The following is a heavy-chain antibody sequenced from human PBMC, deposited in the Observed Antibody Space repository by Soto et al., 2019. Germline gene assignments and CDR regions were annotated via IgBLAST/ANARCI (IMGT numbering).Heavy chain of an antibody. Sequence: QVQLVQSGAEVKKPGSSVKVSCKASGDNFSTYPISWVRQAHGQGLEWMGGIIPIYVTANDAQKFRGRVTITADERTRTSYMELTNLRSEDTAVYYCARDRGARGDFWGQGTLVTVSS. CDR1: GDNFSTYP. CDR2: IIPIYVTA. D-gene: IGHD3-10*01. J-gene: IGHJ4*02. V-gene: IGHV1-69*01. CDR3: ARDRGARGDF.